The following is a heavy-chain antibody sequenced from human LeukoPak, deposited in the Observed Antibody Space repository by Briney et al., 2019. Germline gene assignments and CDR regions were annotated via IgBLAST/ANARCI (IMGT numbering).Heavy chain of an antibody. J-gene: IGHJ6*02. CDR3: ARNQRILKGMDV. CDR2: INHSGST. D-gene: IGHD6-25*01. Sequence: SETLSLTYAVYGGSFSGYYWSWIRQPPGKGLEWIGEINHSGSTNYNPSLKSRVTIDTSKNQFSLKLSSVTAADTAVYYCARNQRILKGMDVWGQGTTVTVSS. V-gene: IGHV4-34*01. CDR1: GGSFSGYY.